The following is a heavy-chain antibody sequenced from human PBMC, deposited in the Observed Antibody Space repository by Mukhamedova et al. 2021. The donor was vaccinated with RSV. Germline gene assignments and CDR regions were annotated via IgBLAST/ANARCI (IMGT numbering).Heavy chain of an antibody. V-gene: IGHV3-7*01. J-gene: IGHJ4*02. Sequence: GKGLEWLANINQDGSETKYVDSVKGRFTISRDNAKNSLYLQMNNLRAEDSAVYYCARPGSYCSGGGSCFPFGYGGQGTLVTVSS. CDR3: ARPGSYCSGGGSCFPFGY. D-gene: IGHD2-15*01. CDR2: INQDGSET.